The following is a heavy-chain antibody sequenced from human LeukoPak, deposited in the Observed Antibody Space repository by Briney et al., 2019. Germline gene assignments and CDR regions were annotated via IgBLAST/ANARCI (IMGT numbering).Heavy chain of an antibody. J-gene: IGHJ5*02. CDR2: ISGSGGST. Sequence: GGSLRLSCAASGSTFSSYGMSWVRQAPGKGLEWVSAISGSGGSTYYADSVKGRFTISRDNSKNTLYLQMNSLRVEDTAVYYCARDAYYFEAWGQGTLVTVSS. CDR1: GSTFSSYG. D-gene: IGHD3-9*01. V-gene: IGHV3-23*01. CDR3: ARDAYYFEA.